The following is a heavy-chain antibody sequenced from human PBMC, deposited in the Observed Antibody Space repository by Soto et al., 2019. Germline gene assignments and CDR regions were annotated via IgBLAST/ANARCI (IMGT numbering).Heavy chain of an antibody. CDR2: IKQDGSEK. V-gene: IGHV3-7*01. D-gene: IGHD4-17*01. CDR3: ARDGGPDDYGDYVHYFDY. Sequence: GGSLRLSCAASGFTFSSYWMSWVRQAPGKGLEWVANIKQDGSEKYYVDSVKGRFTISRDNAKNSLYLQMNSLRAEDTAVYYCARDGGPDDYGDYVHYFDYWGQGTLVTVSS. J-gene: IGHJ4*02. CDR1: GFTFSSYW.